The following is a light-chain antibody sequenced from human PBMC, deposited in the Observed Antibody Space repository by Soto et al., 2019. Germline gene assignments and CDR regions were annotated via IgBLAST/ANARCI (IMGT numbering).Light chain of an antibody. CDR2: GES. J-gene: IGKJ1*01. Sequence: VLTQSPATLSVSPGERATLSCRASQSVSGNNLAWYQQTPGRPPRLLIYGESSRASGVPDRFSGSGSGTNFTLTINRLEPEDFAVYYCQQCDGTSWTFGQGTKVDLK. CDR1: QSVSGNN. CDR3: QQCDGTSWT. V-gene: IGKV3-20*01.